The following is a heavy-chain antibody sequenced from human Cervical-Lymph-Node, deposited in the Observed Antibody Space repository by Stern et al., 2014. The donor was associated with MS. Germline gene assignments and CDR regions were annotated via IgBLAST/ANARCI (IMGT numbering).Heavy chain of an antibody. CDR3: AREASEHFDSGGFDRLDAFDV. Sequence: QMQLVQSGAEVKKPGASATLSCKASGYTFSYYFMHWVRQAPGQGLEWMGIINPGGGSTSYSPKFQGRIAMTRDTSTGTVYMELSSLRSDDTAMYYCAREASEHFDSGGFDRLDAFDVWGQGTKVTVSS. V-gene: IGHV1-46*01. CDR1: GYTFSYYF. D-gene: IGHD3-22*01. J-gene: IGHJ3*01. CDR2: INPGGGST.